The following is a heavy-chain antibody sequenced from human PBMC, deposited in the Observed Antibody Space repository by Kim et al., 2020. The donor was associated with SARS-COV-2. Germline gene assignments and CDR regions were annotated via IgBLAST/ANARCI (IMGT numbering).Heavy chain of an antibody. CDR3: AREDYSSSWYVWFDP. D-gene: IGHD6-13*01. V-gene: IGHV1-18*01. Sequence: KRQGRVTMTTDTSTSTAYMELRSLRSDDTAVYYCAREDYSSSWYVWFDPWGQGTLVTVSS. J-gene: IGHJ5*02.